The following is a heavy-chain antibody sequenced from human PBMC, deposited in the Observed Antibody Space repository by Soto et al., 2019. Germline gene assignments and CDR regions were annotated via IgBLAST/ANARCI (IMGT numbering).Heavy chain of an antibody. D-gene: IGHD2-21*02. CDR2: MNPNSGNT. CDR1: GYTFTSYD. Sequence: GASVKVSCKASGYTFTSYDINWVRQATGQGLEWMGWMNPNSGNTGYAQKFQGRVTMTRNTSISTAYMELSSLRSEDTAVYYCARGAAWGDYYYYYDMDVWGKGTTVTVSS. J-gene: IGHJ6*03. V-gene: IGHV1-8*01. CDR3: ARGAAWGDYYYYYDMDV.